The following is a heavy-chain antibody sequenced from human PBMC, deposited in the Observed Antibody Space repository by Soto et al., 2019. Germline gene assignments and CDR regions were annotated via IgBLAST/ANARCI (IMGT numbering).Heavy chain of an antibody. CDR1: GLIFRSYG. V-gene: IGHV3-23*01. CDR2: ISGRGDTT. D-gene: IGHD3-9*01. Sequence: PGGSLRLSCTVSGLIFRSYGMHWVRQAPGKGLEWVSFISGRGDTTYYADSVKGRFTISREDSKNTLYLQMSRLRADDMAVYYCAKEGYDVLTGYFDAFDVWGQGTMVTVSS. J-gene: IGHJ3*01. CDR3: AKEGYDVLTGYFDAFDV.